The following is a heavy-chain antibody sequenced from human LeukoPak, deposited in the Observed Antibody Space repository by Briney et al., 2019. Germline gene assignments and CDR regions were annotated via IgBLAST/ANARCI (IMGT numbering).Heavy chain of an antibody. CDR3: ARLKGIGYYYYGMDV. CDR2: IYPGDSDT. V-gene: IGHV5-51*01. J-gene: IGHJ6*02. CDR1: GYTFTTYW. Sequence: GESLKISCKASGYTFTTYWIAWVRQVPGKGLEWMGIIYPGDSDTRYSPSFQGQVTISADKSISTAYLQWSSLKASDTAMYYCARLKGIGYYYYGMDVWGQGTTVTVSS.